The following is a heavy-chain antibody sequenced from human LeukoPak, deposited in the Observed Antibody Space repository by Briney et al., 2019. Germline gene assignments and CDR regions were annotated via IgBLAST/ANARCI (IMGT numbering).Heavy chain of an antibody. Sequence: GGSLRLSCAASGFTFSSHTMSWVRQAPGKGLEWVSGISGSGVNTYYADSVKGRFTISRDNSKNTLYLQMDSLRAEDTAVYYCAKAFGRATYDFWGQGILVTVSS. V-gene: IGHV3-23*01. D-gene: IGHD1-26*01. CDR2: ISGSGVNT. J-gene: IGHJ4*02. CDR1: GFTFSSHT. CDR3: AKAFGRATYDF.